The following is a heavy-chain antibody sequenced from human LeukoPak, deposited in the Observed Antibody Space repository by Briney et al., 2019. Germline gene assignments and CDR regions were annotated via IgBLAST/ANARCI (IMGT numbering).Heavy chain of an antibody. CDR2: ISGSGGNT. D-gene: IGHD3-22*01. CDR1: GFTFSSYA. CDR3: AKTALVVVISDFDY. V-gene: IGHV3-23*01. J-gene: IGHJ4*02. Sequence: PGGSLRLSCAASGFTFSSYAMTWVRQAPGKGLEWVSSISGSGGNTYYADSVKGRFTISRDNSKNTLYLQMNRLRAEDTAVYYCAKTALVVVISDFDYWGQGTLVTVSS.